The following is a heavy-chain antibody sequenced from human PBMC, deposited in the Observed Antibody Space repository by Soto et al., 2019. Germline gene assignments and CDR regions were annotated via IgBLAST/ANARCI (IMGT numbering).Heavy chain of an antibody. CDR3: AREGSDYDFWSGYYINY. D-gene: IGHD3-3*01. Sequence: SETLSLTCAVSGYSISSGYYWGWIRQPPGKGLEWIGSIYHSGSTYYNPSLKSRVTISVDTSKNQFSLKLSSVTAADTAVYYCAREGSDYDFWSGYYINYWGQGTMVTVYS. CDR1: GYSISSGYY. J-gene: IGHJ4*02. V-gene: IGHV4-38-2*02. CDR2: IYHSGST.